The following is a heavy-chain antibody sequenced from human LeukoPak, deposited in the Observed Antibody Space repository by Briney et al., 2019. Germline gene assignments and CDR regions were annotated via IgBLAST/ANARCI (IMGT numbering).Heavy chain of an antibody. CDR2: INGSGSST. J-gene: IGHJ1*01. Sequence: AGTLRLSCAASGFTFTSYDMSWLRQAPGKGLEWVSSINGSGSSTYYADYVKGRITISTDISKNTLYLQMNSLRAEDTAVYYCAKDLPNPGTSRHFQYWGQGTLVTASS. V-gene: IGHV3-23*01. D-gene: IGHD2-8*01. CDR3: AKDLPNPGTSRHFQY. CDR1: GFTFTSYD.